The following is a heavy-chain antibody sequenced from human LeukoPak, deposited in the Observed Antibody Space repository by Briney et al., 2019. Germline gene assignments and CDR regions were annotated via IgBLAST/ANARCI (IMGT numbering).Heavy chain of an antibody. CDR1: GFPFSKEW. CDR3: AKGWGITFGGVIVKENWFDP. CDR2: IKLKTDGEAT. Sequence: PGGSLRLSCVASGFPFSKEWMSWVRQAPGKGLEWVGRIKLKTDGEATDYAAPVKGRFTISRDDSQNTLYLQMNSLTTEDTAVYYCAKGWGITFGGVIVKENWFDPWGQGTLVTVSS. J-gene: IGHJ5*02. V-gene: IGHV3-15*01. D-gene: IGHD3-16*02.